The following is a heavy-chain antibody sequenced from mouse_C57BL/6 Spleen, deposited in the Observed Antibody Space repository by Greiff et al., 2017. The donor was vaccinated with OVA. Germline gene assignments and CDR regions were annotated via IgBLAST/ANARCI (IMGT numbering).Heavy chain of an antibody. J-gene: IGHJ4*01. V-gene: IGHV2-5*01. CDR1: GFSLTSYG. CDR2: IWRGGST. Sequence: VQLVESGPGLVQPSQSLSITCTVSGFSLTSYGVHWVRQSPGKGLEWLGVIWRGGSTDYNAAFMSRLSITKDNSKSQVFFKMNSLQADDTAIYYCAKSINYYGSSYDAMDYWGQGTSVTVSS. CDR3: AKSINYYGSSYDAMDY. D-gene: IGHD1-1*01.